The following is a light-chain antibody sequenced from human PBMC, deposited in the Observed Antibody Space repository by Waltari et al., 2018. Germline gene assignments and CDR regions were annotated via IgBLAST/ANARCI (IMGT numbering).Light chain of an antibody. Sequence: EIVLTQSPGNLSLSPGERATLSCRASQSVSRTLAWYQQKPGQAPRLLIYDASTRATGIADRFSGSVSGTDFSLTISRLEPEDVAVYYCQKYGRLPATFGQVTKVEIK. J-gene: IGKJ1*01. V-gene: IGKV3-20*01. CDR1: QSVSRT. CDR2: DAS. CDR3: QKYGRLPAT.